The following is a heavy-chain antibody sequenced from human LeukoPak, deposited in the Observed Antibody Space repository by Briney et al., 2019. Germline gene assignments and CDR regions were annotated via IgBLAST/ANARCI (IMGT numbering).Heavy chain of an antibody. J-gene: IGHJ4*02. Sequence: PGGSLRLSCAASGFTFSSYAMSWIRQPAGKGLEWIGRFYTSGSTNYNPSLKSRVTISVDTSKNHFSLKLRSVTAADTAVYYCARARMGIAALFDYWGQGTLVTVSS. CDR2: FYTSGST. D-gene: IGHD6-6*01. CDR3: ARARMGIAALFDY. CDR1: GFTFSSYA. V-gene: IGHV4-4*07.